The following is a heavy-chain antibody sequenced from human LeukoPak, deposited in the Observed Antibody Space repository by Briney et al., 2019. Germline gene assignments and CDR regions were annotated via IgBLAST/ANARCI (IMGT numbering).Heavy chain of an antibody. CDR3: AREYYYDSSGYYSIDY. V-gene: IGHV3-30*03. CDR1: GGSISSSSYY. CDR2: ISYDGSNK. J-gene: IGHJ4*02. Sequence: PSETLSLTCTVSGGSISSSSYYWGWVRQAPGKGLEWVAVISYDGSNKYYADSVKGRFTISRDNSKNTLYLQMNSLRAEDTAVYYCAREYYYDSSGYYSIDYWGQGTLVTVSS. D-gene: IGHD3-22*01.